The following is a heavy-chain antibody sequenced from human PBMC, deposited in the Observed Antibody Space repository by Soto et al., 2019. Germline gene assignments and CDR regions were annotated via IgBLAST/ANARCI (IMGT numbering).Heavy chain of an antibody. CDR1: GFTFSSYA. CDR2: ISGSGGST. J-gene: IGHJ6*02. V-gene: IGHV3-23*01. Sequence: EVQLLESGGGLVQPGGSLRLSCAASGFTFSSYAMSWVRQAPGKGLEWVSAISGSGGSTYYADSVKGRFTISRDNSKNTLYLQMNSLRVEDTAIYYCAKDAYSNYYYYGMDVWGQGTTVTVSS. CDR3: AKDAYSNYYYYGMDV. D-gene: IGHD4-4*01.